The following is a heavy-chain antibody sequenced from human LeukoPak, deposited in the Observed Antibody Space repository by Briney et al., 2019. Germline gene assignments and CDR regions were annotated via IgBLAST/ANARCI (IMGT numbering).Heavy chain of an antibody. CDR3: ARYPPDYYYGMDV. V-gene: IGHV1-8*02. CDR2: INPNSGNT. J-gene: IGHJ6*02. CDR1: GYTFTGYY. Sequence: ASVKVSCKASGYTFTGYYMHWVRQAPGQGLEWMGWINPNSGNTGYARKFQSRVTMTRNTSISTAYMELSSLRSEDTAVYYCARYPPDYYYGMDVWGQGTTVTVSS.